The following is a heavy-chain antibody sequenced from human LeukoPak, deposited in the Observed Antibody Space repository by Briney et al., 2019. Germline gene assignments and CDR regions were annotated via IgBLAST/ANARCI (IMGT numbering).Heavy chain of an antibody. Sequence: GASVKVSCKASGYTFTSYDIHWVRQATGQGLEWMGWMDPNSDNTIYAQKFQGRVTMTRNTSISTAYMELRSLRSEDTAVYYCARDGDYYGSGNFDYWGQGTLVTVSS. V-gene: IGHV1-8*01. CDR2: MDPNSDNT. CDR3: ARDGDYYGSGNFDY. CDR1: GYTFTSYD. J-gene: IGHJ4*02. D-gene: IGHD3-10*01.